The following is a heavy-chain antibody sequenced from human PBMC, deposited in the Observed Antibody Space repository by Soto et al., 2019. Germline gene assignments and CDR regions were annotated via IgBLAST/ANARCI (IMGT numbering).Heavy chain of an antibody. D-gene: IGHD2-2*01. CDR1: GGSFSGYY. CDR2: INHSGNT. Sequence: DTLSLTCSIYGGSFSGYYWSWIRQPPGKGLEWIGEINHSGNTNYNPSLKSRVTISVDTSNNQFSLKLNSVTAADTAVYYCASSWPAVLNGFYYPDMDVWGQGTTVTVSS. CDR3: ASSWPAVLNGFYYPDMDV. J-gene: IGHJ6*02. V-gene: IGHV4-34*01.